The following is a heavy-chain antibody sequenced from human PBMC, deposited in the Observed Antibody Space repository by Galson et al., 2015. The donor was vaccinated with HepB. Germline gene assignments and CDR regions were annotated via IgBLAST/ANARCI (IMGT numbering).Heavy chain of an antibody. CDR3: ARGRYDFWSGCYDY. Sequence: PALVKPTQTLTLTCTFSGFSLSTSGMCVSWIRQPPGKALEWLARIDWNDDKYYSTSLKTRLIISKDTSKNQVVLTMTNMDPVDTATYYCARGRYDFWSGCYDYWGQGTLVTVSS. CDR2: IDWNDDK. CDR1: GFSLSTSGMC. D-gene: IGHD3-3*01. J-gene: IGHJ4*02. V-gene: IGHV2-70*11.